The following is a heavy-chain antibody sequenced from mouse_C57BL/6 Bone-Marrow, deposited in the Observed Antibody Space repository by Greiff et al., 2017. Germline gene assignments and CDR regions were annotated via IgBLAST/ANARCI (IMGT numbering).Heavy chain of an antibody. V-gene: IGHV1-82*01. CDR1: GYAFSSSW. J-gene: IGHJ4*01. CDR2: IYPGDGDT. Sequence: QVQLQQSGPELVKPGAPVKISCKASGYAFSSSWMHWVKQRPGKGLEWIGRIYPGDGDTNYNGKFKGKATLTADKSSSTAYMQLSSLTSEDSAVYFCARQLRAWFAYWGQGTSVTVSS. CDR3: ARQLRAWFAY. D-gene: IGHD1-1*01.